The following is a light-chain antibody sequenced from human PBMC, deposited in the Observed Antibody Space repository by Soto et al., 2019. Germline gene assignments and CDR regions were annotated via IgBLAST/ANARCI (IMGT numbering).Light chain of an antibody. CDR3: QQYGSSSRT. Sequence: EIMLIHSPCRRSMSNRGRAPLSCRVSQSVRSSYLAWYQQKPGQAPRLLIYGASSRATGIPERFSGSGSGTDSTLTISRLEPEDFAVYYCQQYGSSSRTFGHGTKVDIK. V-gene: IGKV3-20*01. CDR1: QSVRSSY. J-gene: IGKJ1*01. CDR2: GAS.